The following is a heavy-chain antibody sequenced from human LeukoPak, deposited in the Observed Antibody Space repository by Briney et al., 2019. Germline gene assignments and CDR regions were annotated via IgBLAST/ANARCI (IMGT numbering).Heavy chain of an antibody. Sequence: ASVKVSCKASGYTFTSYGISWVRQAPGQGLEWMGWISAYNGNTNYAQKLQGRVTMTTDTSTSTAYMELRSLRSDDTAVYYCARYDFWSGYSPNFDYWGQGTLVTASS. V-gene: IGHV1-18*01. CDR3: ARYDFWSGYSPNFDY. CDR2: ISAYNGNT. CDR1: GYTFTSYG. D-gene: IGHD3-3*01. J-gene: IGHJ4*02.